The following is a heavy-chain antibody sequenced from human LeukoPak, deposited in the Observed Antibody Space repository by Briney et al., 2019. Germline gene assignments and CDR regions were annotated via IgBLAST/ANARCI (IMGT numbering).Heavy chain of an antibody. CDR2: VYHSGST. CDR3: ARATVDTAMVWGY. CDR1: GGSVSSHY. J-gene: IGHJ4*02. D-gene: IGHD5-18*01. Sequence: SETLSLTCTVSGGSVSSHYWSWIRQPPDKGLEWIGYVYHSGSTDYNPSLKSRVTISMDTSKNRFSLKLRSVTAADTAVYYCARATVDTAMVWGYWCQGVLVTVSS. V-gene: IGHV4-59*02.